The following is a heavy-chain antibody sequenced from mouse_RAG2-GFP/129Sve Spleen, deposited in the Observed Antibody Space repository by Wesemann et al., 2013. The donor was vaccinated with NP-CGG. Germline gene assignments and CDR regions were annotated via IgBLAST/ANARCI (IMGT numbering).Heavy chain of an antibody. CDR2: ISTYYGDA. D-gene: IGHD2-4*01. V-gene: IGHV1S137*01. J-gene: IGHJ2*01. Sequence: QVQLQQSGAELVRPGVSVKISCKGSGYTFTDYAMHWVKQSHAKSLEWIGVISTYYGDASYNQKFKGKATMTVDKSSSTAYMELARLTSEDSAIYYCAKGYDYDVRFDYWGQGTTLTVSS. CDR3: AKGYDYDVRFDY. CDR1: GYTFTDYA.